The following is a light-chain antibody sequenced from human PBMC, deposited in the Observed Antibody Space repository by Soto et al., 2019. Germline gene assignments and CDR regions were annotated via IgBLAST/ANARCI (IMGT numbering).Light chain of an antibody. Sequence: QSVLTQPASVSGSPGQSITISCTGTSSDVGSYNLVSWYQQHPGKAPKLMIYEVSERPSGVSNRFSGSKSANTASLTISGLQADDESDYYCCSYGGRSTYVFGTGTKLTVL. CDR2: EVS. V-gene: IGLV2-23*02. CDR3: CSYGGRSTYV. J-gene: IGLJ1*01. CDR1: SSDVGSYNL.